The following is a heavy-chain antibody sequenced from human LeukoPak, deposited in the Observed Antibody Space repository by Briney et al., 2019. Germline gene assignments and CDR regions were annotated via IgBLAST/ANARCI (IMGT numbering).Heavy chain of an antibody. J-gene: IGHJ4*02. CDR2: SSAYNGNT. D-gene: IGHD6-19*01. CDR1: GYTFTSYG. Sequence: ASVKVSCKASGYTFTSYGISWVRQAPGQGLEWMGWSSAYNGNTNYAQKLQGRVTMTTDTSTSTAYMELRSLRSDDTAVYYCARRSGIAVAGAFDYWGQGTLVTVSS. V-gene: IGHV1-18*01. CDR3: ARRSGIAVAGAFDY.